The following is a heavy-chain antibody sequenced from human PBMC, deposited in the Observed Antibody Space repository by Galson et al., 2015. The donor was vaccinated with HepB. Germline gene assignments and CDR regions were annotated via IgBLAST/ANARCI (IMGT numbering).Heavy chain of an antibody. CDR3: ARGYNWNYFDY. CDR2: INAGNGNT. CDR1: GYTFTRYA. J-gene: IGHJ4*02. Sequence: SVKVSCKASGYTFTRYAMHWVRQAPGQRPEWMGWINAGNGNTKYSQRFQGRVTITRDTSASTAYMELSSLRSEDTAVYYCARGYNWNYFDYWGQGTLVTVSS. V-gene: IGHV1-3*01. D-gene: IGHD1-20*01.